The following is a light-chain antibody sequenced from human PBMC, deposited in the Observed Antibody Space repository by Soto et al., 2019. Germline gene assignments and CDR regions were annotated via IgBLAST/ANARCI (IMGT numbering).Light chain of an antibody. J-gene: IGLJ3*02. CDR3: QSYDSSLSAVV. Sequence: QSVLTQPPSVSGAPGRRVTISGTGTSSNIGADYDVHWYQQLPGTAPKLLIYGNSNRPSGVPDRFSGSKSGTSASLAITGLQAEDEADYYCQSYDSSLSAVVFGGGTKLTVL. V-gene: IGLV1-40*01. CDR2: GNS. CDR1: SSNIGADYD.